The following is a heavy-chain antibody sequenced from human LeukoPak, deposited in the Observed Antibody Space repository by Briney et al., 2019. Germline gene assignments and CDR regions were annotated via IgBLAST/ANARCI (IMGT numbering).Heavy chain of an antibody. CDR3: AKGDCSSTSCYPDY. CDR1: GFTFSSYA. V-gene: IGHV3-23*01. CDR2: ISGSGGST. Sequence: PGGSLRLSCAASGFTFSSYAMSWVRQAPGKGLEWVSAISGSGGSTYYADSVKGRFTVSRDNSKSTLYLQMNSLRGEDTAVYYCAKGDCSSTSCYPDYWGQGALVTVSS. J-gene: IGHJ4*02. D-gene: IGHD2-2*01.